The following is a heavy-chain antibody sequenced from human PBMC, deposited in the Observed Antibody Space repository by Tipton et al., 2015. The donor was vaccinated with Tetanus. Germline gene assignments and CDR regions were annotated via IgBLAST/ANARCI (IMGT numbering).Heavy chain of an antibody. D-gene: IGHD3-10*01. J-gene: IGHJ4*02. V-gene: IGHV3-30-3*01. CDR2: ISYDGSKK. Sequence: SLRLSCAASGFTFSNFVIHWVRQAPGEGLESVAIISYDGSKKYYADSVKGRFTISRDNSKNALYLQMNSLRVEDTAMYYRARDRRGGLWLDGGFDYWGQGTLVTVSS. CDR3: ARDRRGGLWLDGGFDY. CDR1: GFTFSNFV.